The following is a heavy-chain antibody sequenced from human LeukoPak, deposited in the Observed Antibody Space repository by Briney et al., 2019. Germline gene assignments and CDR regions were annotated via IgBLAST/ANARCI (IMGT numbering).Heavy chain of an antibody. CDR1: GGSFSGHY. D-gene: IGHD3-10*01. J-gene: IGHJ4*02. CDR3: ARPRYGSGSLDS. Sequence: PSETLSLTCAVYGGSFSGHYWTWIRQPPGKGLEWIAEVNHSGSTTYNPSLNNRVTISVDTSKNQFSLKLTSVTAADTAVYYCARPRYGSGSLDSWGQGTLVTVSS. CDR2: VNHSGST. V-gene: IGHV4-34*01.